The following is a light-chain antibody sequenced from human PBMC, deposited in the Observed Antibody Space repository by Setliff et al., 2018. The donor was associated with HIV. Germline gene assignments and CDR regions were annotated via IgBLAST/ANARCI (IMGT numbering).Light chain of an antibody. CDR3: SSYTSSSSYV. Sequence: ALAQPASVSGSPGQSITISCTGTSSDVGGYNYVSWYQQHPGKAPKPMIYDVSNRPSGVSNRFSGSKSGNTASLTISGLQAEDEADYYCSSYTSSSSYVFGTGTKVTVL. CDR1: SSDVGGYNY. V-gene: IGLV2-14*03. J-gene: IGLJ1*01. CDR2: DVS.